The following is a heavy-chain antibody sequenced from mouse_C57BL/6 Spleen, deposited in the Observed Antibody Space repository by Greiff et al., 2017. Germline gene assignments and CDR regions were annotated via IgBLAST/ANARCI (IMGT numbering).Heavy chain of an antibody. CDR2: FYPGSGSI. V-gene: IGHV1-62-2*01. J-gene: IGHJ3*01. Sequence: VQLQQSGAELVKPGASVKLSCKASGYTFTEYTIHWVKQRSGQGLEWIGWFYPGSGSIKYNEKFKDKATLTADKSSSTVYMALSRLTSEDSAVYFCARHEREDGYDDVAWFAYWGQGTLVTVSA. CDR1: GYTFTEYT. D-gene: IGHD2-2*01. CDR3: ARHEREDGYDDVAWFAY.